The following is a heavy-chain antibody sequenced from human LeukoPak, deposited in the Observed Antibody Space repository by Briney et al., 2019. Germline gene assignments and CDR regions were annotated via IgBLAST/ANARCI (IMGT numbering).Heavy chain of an antibody. CDR2: INHSGST. CDR1: GFTVSSNY. D-gene: IGHD2-15*01. J-gene: IGHJ4*02. Sequence: PGGSLRLSCAASGFTVSSNYMSWIRQPPGKGLEWIGEINHSGSTNYNPSLKSRVTISVDTSMNQFSLKLNSVTAADTAVYYCARGNGYCSGDFCYSRPHFYWGQGTLVTVSS. V-gene: IGHV4-34*01. CDR3: ARGNGYCSGDFCYSRPHFY.